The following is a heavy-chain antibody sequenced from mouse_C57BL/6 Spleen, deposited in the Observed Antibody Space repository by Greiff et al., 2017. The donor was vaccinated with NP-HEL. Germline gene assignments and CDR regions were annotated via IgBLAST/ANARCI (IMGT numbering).Heavy chain of an antibody. CDR2: ISDGGSYT. J-gene: IGHJ2*01. CDR1: GFTFSSYA. D-gene: IGHD2-12*01. CDR3: ARLAYYSKDY. Sequence: EVHLVESGGGLVKPGGSLKLSCAASGFTFSSYAMSWVRQTPEKRLEWVATISDGGSYTYYPDNVKGRFTISRDNAKNNLYLQMSHLKSEDTAMYYCARLAYYSKDYWGQGTTLTVSS. V-gene: IGHV5-4*01.